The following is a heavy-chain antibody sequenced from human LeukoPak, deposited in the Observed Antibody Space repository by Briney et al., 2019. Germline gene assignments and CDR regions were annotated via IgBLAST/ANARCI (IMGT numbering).Heavy chain of an antibody. J-gene: IGHJ4*02. CDR3: ARVRANWSEHY. CDR2: ITTTFYT. D-gene: IGHD5-24*01. V-gene: IGHV3-21*01. Sequence: PGGSLRLSCAASGFTFSSYSFNWVRQVPGKGLEWVSSITTTFYTYYTDSVKGRFTISRDNAKNSLYLQMISLRAEDTAVYYCARVRANWSEHYWGQGTLVTVSS. CDR1: GFTFSSYS.